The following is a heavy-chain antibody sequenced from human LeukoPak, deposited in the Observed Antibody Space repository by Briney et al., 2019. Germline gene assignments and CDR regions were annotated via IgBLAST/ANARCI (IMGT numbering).Heavy chain of an antibody. CDR3: ARDDIVVVPAAIRAYYYGMDV. V-gene: IGHV1-2*02. CDR2: INPNSGGT. D-gene: IGHD2-2*02. Sequence: ASVTVSCKASGYTFTVYYMHWVRQAPGQGLEWMGWINPNSGGTNYAQKFQGRVTMTRDTSISTAYMELSRLRSDDTAVYYCARDDIVVVPAAIRAYYYGMDVWGQGTTVTVSS. CDR1: GYTFTVYY. J-gene: IGHJ6*02.